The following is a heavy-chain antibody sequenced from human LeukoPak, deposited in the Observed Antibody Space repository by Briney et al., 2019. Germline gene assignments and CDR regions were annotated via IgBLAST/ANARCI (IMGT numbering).Heavy chain of an antibody. D-gene: IGHD3-10*01. J-gene: IGHJ4*02. Sequence: GSLRLSCGASGFTVSSNYMAWVRQPPGKGLEWVSVIFGGGGTYYAGSVRGRFTISRDNSQNTLFLQMNSLRAEDTAVYYCASWPGAWYGEDYWGQGTRVTVSS. CDR1: GFTVSSNY. CDR2: IFGGGGT. V-gene: IGHV3-53*01. CDR3: ASWPGAWYGEDY.